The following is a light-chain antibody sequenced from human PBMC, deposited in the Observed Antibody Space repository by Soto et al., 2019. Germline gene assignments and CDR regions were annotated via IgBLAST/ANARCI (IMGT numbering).Light chain of an antibody. J-gene: IGKJ2*01. Sequence: EIVLTQSPDTLSLSPGERATLSCRASQIVNSNDLAWYQHKPGQAPRLLIYGASSRPGGIPDKFSGSGSGTDFTLTINRLEPEDFAVYCCQQYDRSPYTFGQGTKLEI. CDR3: QQYDRSPYT. CDR2: GAS. CDR1: QIVNSND. V-gene: IGKV3-20*01.